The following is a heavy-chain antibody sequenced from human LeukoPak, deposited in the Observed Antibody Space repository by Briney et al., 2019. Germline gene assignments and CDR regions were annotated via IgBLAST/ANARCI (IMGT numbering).Heavy chain of an antibody. V-gene: IGHV3-30*04. CDR1: GFTFNYYA. CDR3: ARDSRLKWTEYYFDF. D-gene: IGHD3/OR15-3a*01. J-gene: IGHJ4*02. CDR2: ISFDGKNK. Sequence: PGTSLRLSCIASGFTFNYYAIHWVRQAPGKGLEWVAVISFDGKNKFYADSVKGRFTISRDNSKNTLYLQMNSLKPEDTAVYFCARDSRLKWTEYYFDFWGQGTLVTVSS.